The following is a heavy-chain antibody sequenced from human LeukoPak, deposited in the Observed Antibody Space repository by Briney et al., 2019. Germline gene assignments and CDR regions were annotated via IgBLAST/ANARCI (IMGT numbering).Heavy chain of an antibody. CDR1: GFTFSSYS. V-gene: IGHV3-21*01. J-gene: IGHJ4*02. D-gene: IGHD6-19*01. CDR2: ISSSSSYI. CDR3: ARDFGIYIAVAGLLFDY. Sequence: GGSLSLSCAASGFTFSSYSMNWVRQAPGKGLEWVSSISSSSSYIYYADSVKGRFTISRDNTKNSLYLQMNSLRAEDTAVYYCARDFGIYIAVAGLLFDYWGQGTLVTVSS.